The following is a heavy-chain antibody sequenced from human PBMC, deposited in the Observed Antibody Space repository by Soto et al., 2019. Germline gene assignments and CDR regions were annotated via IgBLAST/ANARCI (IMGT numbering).Heavy chain of an antibody. V-gene: IGHV3-33*03. CDR3: ARWGCSVSNCNLNQRSFDL. J-gene: IGHJ4*02. D-gene: IGHD2-15*01. CDR2: IWYDGSNK. Sequence: QVQLVESGGGVVQPGRSLRLSCAASGFIFNEYGMHWVRQAPGKGLEWVAVIWYDGSNKYYADSVKGRFTFSRDNSKNKMSLQMNSLRVEDTAVYYCARWGCSVSNCNLNQRSFDLWGQGTLVTVSS. CDR1: GFIFNEYG.